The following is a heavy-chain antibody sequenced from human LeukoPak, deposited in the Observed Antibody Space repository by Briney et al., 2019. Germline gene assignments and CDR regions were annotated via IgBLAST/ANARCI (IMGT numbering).Heavy chain of an antibody. V-gene: IGHV4-39*07. CDR1: GGSISSSDYY. Sequence: PSETLSLTCTVSGGSISSSDYYWGWIRQPPGTGLEWIGSIDYSGSAFYNPSLKSRVTISIDTSKNQFSLKLTSVTAADTAVYYCARDRTASAGTGDYWGQGTLVTVSS. D-gene: IGHD6-13*01. CDR2: IDYSGSA. CDR3: ARDRTASAGTGDY. J-gene: IGHJ4*02.